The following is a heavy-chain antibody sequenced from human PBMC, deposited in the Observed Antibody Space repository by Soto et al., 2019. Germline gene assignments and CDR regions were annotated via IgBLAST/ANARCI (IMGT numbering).Heavy chain of an antibody. CDR3: ARVEGLELIKSLFDP. V-gene: IGHV4-31*03. J-gene: IGHJ5*02. D-gene: IGHD1-7*01. CDR1: GGSISSGGYY. CDR2: IYYSRST. Sequence: TLSLTCTVSGGSISSGGYYWSWIRQHPGKGLEWIGYIYYSRSTYYNPSLKSRVTISVDTSKNQFSLRLSSVTAADTAVYYCARVEGLELIKSLFDPWGQGTLVTVSS.